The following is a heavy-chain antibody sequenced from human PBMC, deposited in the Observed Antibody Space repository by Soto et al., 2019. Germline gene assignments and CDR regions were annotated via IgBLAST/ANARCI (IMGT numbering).Heavy chain of an antibody. CDR3: ARGPYGDNAFDI. V-gene: IGHV1-2*02. D-gene: IGHD4-17*01. J-gene: IGHJ3*02. CDR2: IAPHRDGT. CDR1: GYTFTDYY. Sequence: GASVKVYCKASGYTFTDYYMHWIRQAPGQGLEWMGWIAPHRDGTEFAQKFQGRITLTGDTSTSTAYMELTGLTSADTAVYFCARGPYGDNAFDIWGQGTVVTVSS.